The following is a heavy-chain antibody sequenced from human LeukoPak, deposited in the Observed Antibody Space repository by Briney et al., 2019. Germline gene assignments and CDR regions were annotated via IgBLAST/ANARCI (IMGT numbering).Heavy chain of an antibody. J-gene: IGHJ4*02. CDR3: ARANALYCSSTSCLFDY. CDR1: GCTFTDYY. D-gene: IGHD2-2*01. Sequence: ASVKVSCKASGCTFTDYYVHWVRQAPGQGLERMAWINPNSGGTYYAQNFQDRITLTRDTSISTAYMELSRLRSDDTATYYCARANALYCSSTSCLFDYWGQGTLVTVSS. V-gene: IGHV1-2*02. CDR2: INPNSGGT.